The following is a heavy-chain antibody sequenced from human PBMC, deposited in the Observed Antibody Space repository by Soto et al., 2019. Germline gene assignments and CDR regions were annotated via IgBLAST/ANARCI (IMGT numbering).Heavy chain of an antibody. Sequence: AGGSLRLSCAASGFTFSSYGMHWVRQAPGKGLEWVAVIWYDGSNKYYADSVKGRFTISRDNSKNTLYLQMNSLRAEDTAVYYCARVGAYDFWSGSSANYGMDVWGQGTTVTVSS. V-gene: IGHV3-33*08. D-gene: IGHD3-3*01. CDR3: ARVGAYDFWSGSSANYGMDV. J-gene: IGHJ6*02. CDR2: IWYDGSNK. CDR1: GFTFSSYG.